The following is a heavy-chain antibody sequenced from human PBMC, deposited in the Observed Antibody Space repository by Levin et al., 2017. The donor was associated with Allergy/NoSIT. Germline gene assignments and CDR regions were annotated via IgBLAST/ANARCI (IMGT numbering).Heavy chain of an antibody. D-gene: IGHD2-2*01. V-gene: IGHV3-74*01. J-gene: IGHJ4*02. Sequence: PSETLSLTCVGSGSTFSGYYMHWVRQAPGKGLVWVSHINSDGSNTNYADSVKGRFTISRDNAKNTLYLQMNSLRAEDTAVYYCGRGGCSSTSCIDYWGQGILVTVSS. CDR3: GRGGCSSTSCIDY. CDR2: INSDGSNT. CDR1: GSTFSGYY.